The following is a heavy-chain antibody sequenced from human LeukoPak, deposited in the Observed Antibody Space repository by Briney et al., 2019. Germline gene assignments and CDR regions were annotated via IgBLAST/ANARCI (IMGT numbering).Heavy chain of an antibody. Sequence: GESLQISCKGSGYSFTSHWISWVRPMPGKGLEWMGRIDPSDSYTNYSPSFQGHVTISADKSISTAYLQWSSLKASDTAMYYCARGYGSGRYHFDYWGQGTLVTVSS. CDR1: GYSFTSHW. CDR3: ARGYGSGRYHFDY. V-gene: IGHV5-10-1*01. J-gene: IGHJ4*02. D-gene: IGHD3-10*01. CDR2: IDPSDSYT.